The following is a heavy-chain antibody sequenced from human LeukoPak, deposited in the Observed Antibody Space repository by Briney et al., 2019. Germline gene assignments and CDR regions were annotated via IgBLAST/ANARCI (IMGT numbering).Heavy chain of an antibody. CDR3: ARAFEYSRYFDY. D-gene: IGHD6-6*01. J-gene: IGHJ4*02. Sequence: ASVKVSCKASGGTFSSYAISWVRQAPGQGLEWMGRIIPIFGTANYAQKFQGRVTITTDESTSTAYMELSSLRSEDTAVYYCARAFEYSRYFDYWGQGTLVTVSS. CDR2: IIPIFGTA. CDR1: GGTFSSYA. V-gene: IGHV1-69*05.